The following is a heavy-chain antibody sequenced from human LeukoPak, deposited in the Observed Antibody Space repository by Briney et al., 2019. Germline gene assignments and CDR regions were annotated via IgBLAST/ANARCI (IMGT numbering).Heavy chain of an antibody. Sequence: PGGSLRLSCAASGFTFSSYAMNWVRQAPGKGLEWVSSISGGAGGAAYADSVKGRFTMSRDNSKNTLYLQMNSLRAEDTAVYYCAKDLWFGELFSAFDIWGQGTMVIVSS. CDR1: GFTFSSYA. CDR3: AKDLWFGELFSAFDI. D-gene: IGHD3-10*01. J-gene: IGHJ3*02. CDR2: ISGGAGGA. V-gene: IGHV3-23*01.